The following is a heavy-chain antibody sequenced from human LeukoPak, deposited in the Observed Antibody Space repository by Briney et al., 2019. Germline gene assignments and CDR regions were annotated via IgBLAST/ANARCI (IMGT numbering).Heavy chain of an antibody. Sequence: GGSLRLSCAASGFTFSNFWMTWVRQAPGKGLEWVANIKEDGTEKYYVDSVKGRFTISRDNAKKSLDLQMNSLRAEDTAVYYCARDPINDYWGQGTLVTVSS. D-gene: IGHD1-14*01. CDR2: IKEDGTEK. V-gene: IGHV3-7*01. J-gene: IGHJ4*02. CDR3: ARDPINDY. CDR1: GFTFSNFW.